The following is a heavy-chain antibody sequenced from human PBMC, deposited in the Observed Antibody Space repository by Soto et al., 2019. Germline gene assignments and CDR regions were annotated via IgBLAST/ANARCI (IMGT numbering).Heavy chain of an antibody. CDR3: ARDALTGYANIVLVPAAMPDLGYYGMDV. Sequence: ASVKVSCKASGGTFSSYAIGWGRQAPGQGLEWMGGIIPIFGTANYAQKFQGRVTITADESTSTAYMELSSLRSEDTAVYYCARDALTGYANIVLVPAAMPDLGYYGMDVWGQGTTVTVSS. CDR2: IIPIFGTA. D-gene: IGHD2-2*01. J-gene: IGHJ6*02. CDR1: GGTFSSYA. V-gene: IGHV1-69*13.